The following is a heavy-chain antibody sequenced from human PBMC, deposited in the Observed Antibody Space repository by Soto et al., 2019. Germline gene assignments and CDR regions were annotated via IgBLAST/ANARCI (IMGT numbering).Heavy chain of an antibody. Sequence: QVQLPESGPGLVKPAGTLSLTCAVSGGSISSSNWCSWVRQPPGKGLEWIGELYHSGSTNYNPSLKSRVTISVDKSKNQFSLKLSSVHAADTAVYYCGRVRGSYYYGMDVWGQGTTVTVSS. CDR3: GRVRGSYYYGMDV. D-gene: IGHD1-26*01. V-gene: IGHV4-4*02. CDR1: GGSISSSNW. CDR2: LYHSGST. J-gene: IGHJ6*02.